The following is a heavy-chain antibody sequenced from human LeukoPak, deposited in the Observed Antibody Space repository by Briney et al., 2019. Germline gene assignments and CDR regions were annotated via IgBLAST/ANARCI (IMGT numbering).Heavy chain of an antibody. CDR1: GYTFTSYA. CDR3: ARGYYGSGSPLDWYFDL. V-gene: IGHV1-3*01. CDR2: INAGNGNT. D-gene: IGHD3-10*01. Sequence: GASVTVSCTASGYTFTSYAMHWVRQAPGQRLEWMGWINAGNGNTKYSQKFQGRVTITRDTSASTAYMELSSLRSEDTAVYYCARGYYGSGSPLDWYFDLWGRGTLVTVSS. J-gene: IGHJ2*01.